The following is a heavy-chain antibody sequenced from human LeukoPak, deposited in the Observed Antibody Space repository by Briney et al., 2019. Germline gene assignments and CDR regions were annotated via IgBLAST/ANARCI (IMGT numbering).Heavy chain of an antibody. J-gene: IGHJ4*02. CDR1: GYTFTSYG. Sequence: ASVKVSCKASGYTFTSYGISWVRQAPGQGLEWVGWINPNSGGTNYAQKFQGRVTMTRDTSISTAYMELSRLRSDDTAVYYCARRLRGGDTAMEFDYWGQGTLVTVSS. V-gene: IGHV1-2*02. D-gene: IGHD5-18*01. CDR3: ARRLRGGDTAMEFDY. CDR2: INPNSGGT.